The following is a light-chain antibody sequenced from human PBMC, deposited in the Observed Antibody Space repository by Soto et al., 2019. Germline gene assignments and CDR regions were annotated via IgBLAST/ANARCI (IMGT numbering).Light chain of an antibody. V-gene: IGKV3-15*01. CDR1: QSVSRN. CDR3: QQYYSYPPWT. CDR2: GAS. J-gene: IGKJ1*01. Sequence: EIVMTQSPATLSVSPGERATFSCRASQSVSRNLAWYQQRPGQAPRLLIYGASTRAKGIPARFSGSGSGTEFTLTISSLQSEDFATYYCQQYYSYPPWTFGQGTKVDI.